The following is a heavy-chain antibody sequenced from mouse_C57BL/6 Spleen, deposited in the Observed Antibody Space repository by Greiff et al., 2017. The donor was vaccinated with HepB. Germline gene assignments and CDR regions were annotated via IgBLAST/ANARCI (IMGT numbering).Heavy chain of an antibody. Sequence: DVHLVESGGGLVKPGGSLKLSCAASGFTFSSYTMSWVRQTPEKRLEWVATISGGGGNTYYPDSVKGRFTISRDNAKNTLYLQMSSLRSEDTALYYCARRTGTYFDYWGQGTTLTVSS. J-gene: IGHJ2*01. D-gene: IGHD4-1*01. CDR1: GFTFSSYT. V-gene: IGHV5-9*01. CDR3: ARRTGTYFDY. CDR2: ISGGGGNT.